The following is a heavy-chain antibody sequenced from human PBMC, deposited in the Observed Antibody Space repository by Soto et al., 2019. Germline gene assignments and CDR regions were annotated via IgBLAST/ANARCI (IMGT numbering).Heavy chain of an antibody. V-gene: IGHV1-8*01. CDR3: ARRAETNGWNGFGADKYYFDF. CDR2: MNPNTGNS. D-gene: IGHD1-1*01. Sequence: VQLVQSGAEVRKPGASVKVSCEASGYTFTSYDIYWVRQATGQGLEWMGWMNPNTGNSGYAQKFQGRVTMTSDTTICTAHMDVSRLRSGDTAVYYFARRAETNGWNGFGADKYYFDFWGQGTLVTVSS. J-gene: IGHJ4*02. CDR1: GYTFTSYD.